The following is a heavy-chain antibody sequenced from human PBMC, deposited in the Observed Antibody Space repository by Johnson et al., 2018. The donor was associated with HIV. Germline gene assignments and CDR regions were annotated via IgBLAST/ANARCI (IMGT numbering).Heavy chain of an antibody. CDR3: ARGLTGTRRDAFDI. J-gene: IGHJ3*02. V-gene: IGHV3-30-3*01. CDR1: GFTFSSYA. D-gene: IGHD1-7*01. Sequence: QVQLVESGGGVVQPGRSLRLSCAASGFTFSSYAMHWVRQAPGKGLEWVAVISYDGSNKYHADSVKGRFTISRDNSKNTLYLQMNSLRAEDTAVYYCARGLTGTRRDAFDIWGQGTMVTVSS. CDR2: ISYDGSNK.